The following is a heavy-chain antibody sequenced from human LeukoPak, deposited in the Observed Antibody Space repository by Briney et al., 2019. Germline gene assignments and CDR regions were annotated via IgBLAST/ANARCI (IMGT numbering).Heavy chain of an antibody. CDR3: AKDVIFSYDSSGYSDFMVAFDI. CDR1: GFTVSSNY. J-gene: IGHJ3*02. V-gene: IGHV3-66*01. Sequence: GGSLRLSCAASGFTVSSNYMSWVRQAPGKGLEWVSVIYSGGSTYYADSVKGRFTISRDNSKNTLYLQMNSLRAEDTAVYYCAKDVIFSYDSSGYSDFMVAFDIWGQGTMVTVSS. D-gene: IGHD3-22*01. CDR2: IYSGGST.